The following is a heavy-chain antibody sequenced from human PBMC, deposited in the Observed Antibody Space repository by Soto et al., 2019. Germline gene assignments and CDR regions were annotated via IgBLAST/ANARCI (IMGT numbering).Heavy chain of an antibody. CDR3: AKDLGYYDSSGYGD. CDR2: ISGSGGST. Sequence: VQLVESGGGVVQPGRSLRLSCAASGFTFSSYGMHWVRQAPGKGLEWVSTISGSGGSTYYADSVKGRFTTSRDNSKNTLYLQMNSLRAEDTAVYYCAKDLGYYDSSGYGDWGQGTLVTVSS. D-gene: IGHD3-22*01. V-gene: IGHV3-23*04. CDR1: GFTFSSYG. J-gene: IGHJ4*02.